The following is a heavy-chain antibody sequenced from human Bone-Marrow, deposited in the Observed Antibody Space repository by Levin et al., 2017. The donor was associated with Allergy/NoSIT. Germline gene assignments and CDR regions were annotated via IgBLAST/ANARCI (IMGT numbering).Heavy chain of an antibody. J-gene: IGHJ3*02. D-gene: IGHD6-13*01. CDR1: GFTFSNYG. CDR3: ARGARPRGRSWHLDGFEI. Sequence: RTGGSLRLSCAASGFTFSNYGIHWVRQAPGKGLEWVAVIWYDGSHEYYADSVKGRFTISRDNSKNTLSLQMNSLRDEDTALYYCARGARPRGRSWHLDGFEIWGQGTMVTVSS. V-gene: IGHV3-33*01. CDR2: IWYDGSHE.